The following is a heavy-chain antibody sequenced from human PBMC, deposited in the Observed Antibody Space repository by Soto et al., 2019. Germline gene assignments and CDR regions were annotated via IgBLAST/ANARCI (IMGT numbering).Heavy chain of an antibody. Sequence: PGGSLRLSCAASGFTFSSYSMNWVRQAPGKGLEWVSYISSSSSSIYYADSVKGRFTISRDNSKNTLYLQMNSLRAEDTAVYYCARGHRYYDFWSGAYFDYWGQGTLVTVSS. D-gene: IGHD3-3*01. J-gene: IGHJ4*02. V-gene: IGHV3-48*01. CDR1: GFTFSSYS. CDR2: ISSSSSSI. CDR3: ARGHRYYDFWSGAYFDY.